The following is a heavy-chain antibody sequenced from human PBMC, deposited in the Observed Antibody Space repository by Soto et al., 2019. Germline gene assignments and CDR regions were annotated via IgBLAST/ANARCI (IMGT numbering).Heavy chain of an antibody. CDR2: INAGNGNT. Sequence: ASVKVSCKASGYTFTAHAMHWVRQAPGQRLEWMGWINAGNGNTKYSQKFQGRVTITRDTSASTAYMELSSLRSEDTAVYYCARRAILTINYYYGMDVWGQGTTVTVSS. V-gene: IGHV1-3*01. CDR3: ARRAILTINYYYGMDV. J-gene: IGHJ6*02. D-gene: IGHD3-3*01. CDR1: GYTFTAHA.